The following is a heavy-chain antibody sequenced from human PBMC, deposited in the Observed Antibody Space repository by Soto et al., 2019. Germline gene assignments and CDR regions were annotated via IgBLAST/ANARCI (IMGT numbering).Heavy chain of an antibody. CDR1: GLTFSGRA. CDR2: ISTDGSSR. J-gene: IGHJ4*02. V-gene: IGHV3-30*14. D-gene: IGHD3-16*01. Sequence: PGGSLRLSCAASGLTFSGRAIHWVRQAPGKGLDWVAAISTDGSSRAYAESVTGRFTVSTDNFTNTADLEMDSLRVKDTAMYKCGRDVGGRHTRDKIDKWGQGTQVTVSS. CDR3: GRDVGGRHTRDKIDK.